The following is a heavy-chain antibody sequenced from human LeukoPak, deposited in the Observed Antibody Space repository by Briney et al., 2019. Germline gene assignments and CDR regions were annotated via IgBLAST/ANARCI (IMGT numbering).Heavy chain of an antibody. D-gene: IGHD3-9*01. Sequence: SETLSLTCTVSGGSISSYYWSWIRQPPGKGLEWIGYIYTSGSTNYNPSLKSRVTISVDTSKNQFSLKLSSVTAADTAVYYCARDRSYDILTGYSVSEASGMDVWGQGTTVTVSS. V-gene: IGHV4-4*09. J-gene: IGHJ6*02. CDR3: ARDRSYDILTGYSVSEASGMDV. CDR1: GGSISSYY. CDR2: IYTSGST.